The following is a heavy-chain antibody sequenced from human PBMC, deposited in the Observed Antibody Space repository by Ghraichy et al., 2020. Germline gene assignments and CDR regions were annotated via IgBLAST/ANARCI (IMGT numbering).Heavy chain of an antibody. CDR3: ARGYYGSGSYPYLFDY. Sequence: ESLNISCTVSGGSISSSSYYWGWIRQPPGKGLEWIGSIYYSGSTYYNPSLKSRVTISVDTSKNQFSLKLSSVTAADTAVYYCARGYYGSGSYPYLFDYWGQGTLVTVSS. CDR2: IYYSGST. D-gene: IGHD3-10*01. J-gene: IGHJ4*02. CDR1: GGSISSSSYY. V-gene: IGHV4-39*01.